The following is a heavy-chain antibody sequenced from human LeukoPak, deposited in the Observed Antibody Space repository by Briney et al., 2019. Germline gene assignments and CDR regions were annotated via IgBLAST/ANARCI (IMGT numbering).Heavy chain of an antibody. CDR1: AFTFSGYS. CDR3: ARDRGYVPDC. CDR2: ISSSSSIM. V-gene: IGHV3-48*02. D-gene: IGHD5-12*01. J-gene: IGHJ4*02. Sequence: PGGSLRLSCAASAFTFSGYSMTWVRQAPGKGLEWVSYISSSSSIMSYADSVKGRFTISRDNAKNSLYLQMNSLRDEDTAVYYCARDRGYVPDCWGQGTLVTVSS.